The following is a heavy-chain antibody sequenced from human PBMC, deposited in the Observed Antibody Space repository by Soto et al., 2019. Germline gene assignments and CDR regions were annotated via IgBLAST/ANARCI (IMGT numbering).Heavy chain of an antibody. V-gene: IGHV2-5*01. Sequence: EFGPQLVNPPHSLTLNCPVSGFSLSTHSLGLRCVRQPPGKALEWLALIYWNDDKRYSPSLKNRLTITKDTSKNHVVLTMTNMDPVDTATYYCAHRHELGSFDIWGQGTKVTVSS. CDR1: GFSLSTHSLG. J-gene: IGHJ3*02. CDR3: AHRHELGSFDI. CDR2: IYWNDDK. D-gene: IGHD1-26*01.